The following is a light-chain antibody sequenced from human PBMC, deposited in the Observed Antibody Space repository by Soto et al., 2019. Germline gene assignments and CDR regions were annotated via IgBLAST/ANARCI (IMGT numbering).Light chain of an antibody. J-gene: IGKJ1*01. CDR3: QQGYSNPWT. CDR2: AAS. CDR1: QTVNTY. Sequence: DIQMTQSPSXLSASIGDRVTITCRASQTVNTYLHWYQQKPGKAPKLLIYAASNLQSGVPSRFSGSGSGTNFTLSLNSLQPEDFATYYCQQGYSNPWTFGQGTK. V-gene: IGKV1-39*01.